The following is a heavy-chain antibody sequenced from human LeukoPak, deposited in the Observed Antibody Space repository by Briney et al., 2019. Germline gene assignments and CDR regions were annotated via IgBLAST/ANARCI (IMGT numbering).Heavy chain of an antibody. CDR2: ISSSSSTK. Sequence: GESLRLSCAASGFTFSNYNMNWVRQAPGKGLEWVSYISSSSSTKNYADSVKGRFTVSRDNAWNSLYLQMNSLRAEDTAVYYCARLMHRARRDAFDIWGQGTLVTVSS. CDR1: GFTFSNYN. V-gene: IGHV3-48*01. J-gene: IGHJ3*02. CDR3: ARLMHRARRDAFDI.